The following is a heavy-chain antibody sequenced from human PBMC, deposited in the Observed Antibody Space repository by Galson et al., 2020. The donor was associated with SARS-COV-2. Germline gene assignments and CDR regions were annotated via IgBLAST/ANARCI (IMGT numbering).Heavy chain of an antibody. J-gene: IGHJ4*02. CDR3: ARGPGTTRVLTGYYTLFDY. V-gene: IGHV4-34*01. CDR2: INHSGST. D-gene: IGHD3-9*01. Sequence: SETLSLTCAVYGGSFSGYYWNWIRQPPGKGLEWIGEINHSGSTTYNPSLKSRVTISVDTSKNQFSLKLSSVTAADTAVYYCARGPGTTRVLTGYYTLFDYWGQGTPVTVSS. CDR1: GGSFSGYY.